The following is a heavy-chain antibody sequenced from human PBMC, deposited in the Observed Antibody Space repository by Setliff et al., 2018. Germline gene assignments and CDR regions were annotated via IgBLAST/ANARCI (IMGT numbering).Heavy chain of an antibody. CDR3: ARDGNNWNDLDY. V-gene: IGHV3-48*04. CDR2: ISSSSSSI. J-gene: IGHJ4*01. CDR1: GFSAASGFTFSSSG. Sequence: QPGGSLRLSWAASGFSAASGFTFSSSGMNWVRQAPGKGLEWVSYISSSSSSIYYADSVKGRFTISRDNAKNSLYLQMNSLRVEDTALYYCARDGNNWNDLDYWGHGTLVTVSS. D-gene: IGHD1-20*01.